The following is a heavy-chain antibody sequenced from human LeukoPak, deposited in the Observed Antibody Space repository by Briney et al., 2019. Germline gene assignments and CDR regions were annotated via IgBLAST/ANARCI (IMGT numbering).Heavy chain of an antibody. CDR2: INHSGST. V-gene: IGHV4-34*01. CDR3: ARGVVVVPAAMNWFDP. CDR1: GGSFSGYY. J-gene: IGHJ5*02. Sequence: PETLSLTCAVYGGSFSGYYWSWIRQPPGKGLEWIGEINHSGSTNYNPSLKSRVTISVDTSKNQFSLKLSSVTAADTAVYYCARGVVVVPAAMNWFDPWGQGTLVTVSS. D-gene: IGHD2-2*01.